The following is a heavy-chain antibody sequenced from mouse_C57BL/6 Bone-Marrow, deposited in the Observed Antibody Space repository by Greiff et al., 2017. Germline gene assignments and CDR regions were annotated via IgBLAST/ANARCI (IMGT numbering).Heavy chain of an antibody. CDR1: GFTFSSYA. Sequence: EVQLVESGGGLVKPGGSLKLSCAASGFTFSSYAMSWVRQTPEKRLAWVATISDGGSYTYYPDNVKGRFTISRDNAKNNLYLQMSHLKSEDTAMYYCASLFKKGYWGQGTTLTVSS. V-gene: IGHV5-4*01. D-gene: IGHD6-2*01. CDR2: ISDGGSYT. J-gene: IGHJ2*01. CDR3: ASLFKKGY.